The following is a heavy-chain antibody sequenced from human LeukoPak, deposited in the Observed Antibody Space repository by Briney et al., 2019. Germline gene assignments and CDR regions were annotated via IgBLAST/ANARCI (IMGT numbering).Heavy chain of an antibody. Sequence: GGSLRLSCAASGFTFSTYSMNWVRQAPGKGLEWVSYISSSGGSIYYADSVKGRFTISRDNAENSLYLQLSSLRAEDAAVYYCAREGGSAARSDYWGQGTLVTVSS. D-gene: IGHD6-6*01. V-gene: IGHV3-48*01. CDR3: AREGGSAARSDY. CDR1: GFTFSTYS. J-gene: IGHJ4*02. CDR2: ISSSGGSI.